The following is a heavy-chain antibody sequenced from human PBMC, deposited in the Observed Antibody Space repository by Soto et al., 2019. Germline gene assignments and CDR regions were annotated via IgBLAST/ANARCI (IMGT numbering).Heavy chain of an antibody. J-gene: IGHJ5*02. V-gene: IGHV1-18*01. Sequence: GASVKVSCKASGYTFTSYGISWVRQAPGQGLEWMGWISAYNGNTNYAQKLQGRVTMTTDTSTSTAYMELRSLRSDDTAVYYCARDPTGFLEWPYWFDPWGQGTLVTVSS. CDR2: ISAYNGNT. CDR1: GYTFTSYG. D-gene: IGHD3-3*01. CDR3: ARDPTGFLEWPYWFDP.